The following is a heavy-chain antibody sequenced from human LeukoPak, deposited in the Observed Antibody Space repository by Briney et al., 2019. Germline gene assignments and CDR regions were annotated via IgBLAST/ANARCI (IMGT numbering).Heavy chain of an antibody. J-gene: IGHJ4*02. CDR1: GGSISSGGYS. Sequence: SETLSLTCAVSGGSISSGGYSWSWIRQPPGKGLEWIGYIYHSGSTYYNPSLKSRVTISVDRSKNQFSLKLSSVTAADTAVYYCARTYPNSGSVDYWGQGILVTVSS. CDR2: IYHSGST. CDR3: ARTYPNSGSVDY. V-gene: IGHV4-30-2*01. D-gene: IGHD1-26*01.